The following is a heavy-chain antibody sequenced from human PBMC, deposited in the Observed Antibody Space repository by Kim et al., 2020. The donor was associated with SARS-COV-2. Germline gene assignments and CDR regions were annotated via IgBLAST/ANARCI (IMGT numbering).Heavy chain of an antibody. Sequence: SETLSLTCTVSGGSIACGDCFWAWIRQPPGKGLEWIGTAFYSWHTYYNPSLRSRITIPVATSKNQFSLRLSSVSAADTAIYYCARRRPAANPHYFDFWGQGALVTVSS. CDR2: AFYSWHT. J-gene: IGHJ4*02. CDR3: ARRRPAANPHYFDF. D-gene: IGHD6-25*01. CDR1: GGSIACGDCF. V-gene: IGHV4-39*01.